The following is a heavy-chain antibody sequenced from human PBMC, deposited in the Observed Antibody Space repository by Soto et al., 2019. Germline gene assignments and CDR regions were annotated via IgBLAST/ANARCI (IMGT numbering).Heavy chain of an antibody. CDR3: ARHPSDRSIAVAPHYFDY. CDR1: GGSISGFY. V-gene: IGHV4-59*08. J-gene: IGHJ4*02. CDR2: IFYSGNT. Sequence: SETLSLTCTVSGGSISGFYWSWIRQPPGKGLEWIGYIFYSGNTNYNPSLKSRVTISVDTSKNQFSLKLSSVTAADTAVYYCARHPSDRSIAVAPHYFDYWGQGTLVTVSS. D-gene: IGHD6-19*01.